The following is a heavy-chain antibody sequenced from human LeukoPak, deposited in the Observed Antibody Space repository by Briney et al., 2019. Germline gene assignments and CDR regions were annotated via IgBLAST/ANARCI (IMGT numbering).Heavy chain of an antibody. CDR1: GFTSSNYA. Sequence: PGRALRLSCAASGFTSSNYAMHWVRQAPGKGLEWVAMISYDESNQYYVDSVKGRFTISRDNSKKSLYLQMNGLRPDDTALYYCAREGAIVGNAFDLWGLGTMVIVSS. D-gene: IGHD3-16*02. V-gene: IGHV3-30-3*01. J-gene: IGHJ3*01. CDR2: ISYDESNQ. CDR3: AREGAIVGNAFDL.